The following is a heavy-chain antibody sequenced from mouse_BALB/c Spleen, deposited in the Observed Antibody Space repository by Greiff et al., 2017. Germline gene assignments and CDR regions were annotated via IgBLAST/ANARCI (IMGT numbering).Heavy chain of an antibody. Sequence: EVKLVESGGGLVQPGGSRKLSCAASGFTFSSFGMHWVRQAPEKGLEWVAYISSGSSTIYYADTVKGRFTISRDNPKNTLFLQMTSLRSEDTAMYYCASRSTMITTGAMDYWGQGTSVTVSS. D-gene: IGHD2-4*01. CDR2: ISSGSSTI. V-gene: IGHV5-17*02. CDR1: GFTFSSFG. CDR3: ASRSTMITTGAMDY. J-gene: IGHJ4*01.